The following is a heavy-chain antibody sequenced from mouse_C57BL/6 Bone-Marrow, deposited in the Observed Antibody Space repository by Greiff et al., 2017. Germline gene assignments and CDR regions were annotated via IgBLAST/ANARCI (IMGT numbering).Heavy chain of an antibody. CDR2: IWGVGST. CDR1: GFSFTSYG. V-gene: IGHV2-6*01. Sequence: QVQLKESGPGLVAPSQSLYITCTVSGFSFTSYGVDWVRQSPGKGLEWLGVIWGVGSTHNNSALISRLSISKDNSKSQVFLKMSSLQTDDTAMYFCASLTAQSTSWFAYWGQGTLVTVSA. CDR3: ASLTAQSTSWFAY. J-gene: IGHJ3*01. D-gene: IGHD3-2*02.